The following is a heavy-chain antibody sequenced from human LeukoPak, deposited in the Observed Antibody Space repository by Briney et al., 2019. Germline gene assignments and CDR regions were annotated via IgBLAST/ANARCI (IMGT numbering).Heavy chain of an antibody. CDR1: GFTVSSNY. D-gene: IGHD5-24*01. CDR3: ARGVRDGYNYVDY. V-gene: IGHV3-53*01. Sequence: GGSLRLSCAASGFTVSSNYMSWVRQAPGKGLERVSVIYSGGSTYYADSVKGRFTISRDNSKNTLYLQMNSLRAEDTAVYYCARGVRDGYNYVDYWGQGTLVTVSS. J-gene: IGHJ4*02. CDR2: IYSGGST.